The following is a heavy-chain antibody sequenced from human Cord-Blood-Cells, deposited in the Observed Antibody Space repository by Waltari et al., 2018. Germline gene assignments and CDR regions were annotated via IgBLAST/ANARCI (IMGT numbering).Heavy chain of an antibody. V-gene: IGHV1-46*01. CDR2: INPSGGST. CDR3: ARDFTVVPAAISWFDP. J-gene: IGHJ5*02. CDR1: GYTFTSYY. D-gene: IGHD2-2*02. Sequence: VQLVQSGAEVQKPGASVKVSCKASGYTFTSYYMHWVRQAPGQGLEWMGIINPSGGSTSYAQKFQGRVTMTRDTSTSTVYMELSSLRSEDTAVYYCARDFTVVPAAISWFDPWGQGTLVTVSS.